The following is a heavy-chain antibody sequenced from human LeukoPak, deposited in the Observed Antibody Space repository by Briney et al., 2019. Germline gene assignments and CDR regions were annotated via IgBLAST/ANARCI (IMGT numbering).Heavy chain of an antibody. CDR1: GGSTSSYY. CDR3: AREVVADDAFDI. J-gene: IGHJ3*02. Sequence: PSETLSLTFTVSGGSTSSYYWGWIRQPPGKGLEWIGSIYYSGSTYYNPSLKSRVTISVDTSKNQFSLKLSSVTAADTAVYYCAREVVADDAFDIWGQGTMVTVSS. D-gene: IGHD2-15*01. V-gene: IGHV4-39*07. CDR2: IYYSGST.